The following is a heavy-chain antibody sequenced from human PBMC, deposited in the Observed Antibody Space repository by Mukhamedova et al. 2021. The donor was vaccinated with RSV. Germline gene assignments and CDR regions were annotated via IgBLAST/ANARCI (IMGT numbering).Heavy chain of an antibody. V-gene: IGHV3-30*02. Sequence: NKYYADSVKGRFTISRDNSKNTLYLQMNSLRAEDTAVYYCAKPSPYCGGDCYCFDYWGQGTLVTVSS. D-gene: IGHD2-21*01. CDR3: AKPSPYCGGDCYCFDY. J-gene: IGHJ4*02. CDR2: NK.